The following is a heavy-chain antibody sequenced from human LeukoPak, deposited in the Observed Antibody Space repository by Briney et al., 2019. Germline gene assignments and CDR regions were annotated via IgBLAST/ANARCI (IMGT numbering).Heavy chain of an antibody. CDR1: GFTFSSYS. V-gene: IGHV3-48*01. D-gene: IGHD5-18*01. CDR2: ISSSSTI. Sequence: GGSLRLSCAASGFTFSSYSMNWVRQAPGKGLEWVSYISSSSTIYYADSVKGRFTISRDNAKNSLYLQMNSLRAEDTAVYYCARDRGYGYLFDYWGQGTLVTVSS. CDR3: ARDRGYGYLFDY. J-gene: IGHJ4*02.